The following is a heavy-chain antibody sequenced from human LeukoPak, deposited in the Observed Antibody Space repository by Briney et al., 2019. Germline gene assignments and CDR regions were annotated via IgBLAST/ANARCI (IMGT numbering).Heavy chain of an antibody. Sequence: GGSLRLSCAASGFTVSNNYMSWVRQAPGKGLEWVSVIYGGGTTYYADSVKGRFTVSSDNSKNTLYLQMNSLRAEDTVVYYCARTYCSGGSCPFDFDSWGQGTLVTVSS. CDR1: GFTVSNNY. D-gene: IGHD2-15*01. CDR3: ARTYCSGGSCPFDFDS. CDR2: IYGGGTT. V-gene: IGHV3-53*01. J-gene: IGHJ4*02.